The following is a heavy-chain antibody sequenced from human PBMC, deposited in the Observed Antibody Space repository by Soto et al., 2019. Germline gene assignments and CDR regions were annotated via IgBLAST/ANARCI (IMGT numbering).Heavy chain of an antibody. V-gene: IGHV1-3*01. CDR1: GYTFTNYA. CDR2: INAGNGNT. Sequence: GFSVKGSWKASGYTFTNYAMRWVLQAPGQRLEWMGWINAGNGNTKYSQKFQGRVTITRDTSASTAYMELSSLRSEDTAVYYCARDSPGFGELFASTFDYWGQGTLVTVSS. D-gene: IGHD3-10*01. CDR3: ARDSPGFGELFASTFDY. J-gene: IGHJ4*02.